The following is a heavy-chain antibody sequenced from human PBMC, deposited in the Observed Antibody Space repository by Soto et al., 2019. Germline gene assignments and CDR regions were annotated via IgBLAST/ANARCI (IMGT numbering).Heavy chain of an antibody. V-gene: IGHV3-74*01. CDR1: GFTFSSYW. J-gene: IGHJ4*02. CDR2: INSDGSST. CDR3: AREGDYDFWSGYYAFDY. D-gene: IGHD3-3*01. Sequence: EVQLVESGGGLVQPGGSLRLSCAASGFTFSSYWMHWVRQAPGKGLVWVSRINSDGSSTSYVDSVKGRFTISRDKANNTLYLQMNSLRAEDTAVYYCAREGDYDFWSGYYAFDYWGQGTLVTVSS.